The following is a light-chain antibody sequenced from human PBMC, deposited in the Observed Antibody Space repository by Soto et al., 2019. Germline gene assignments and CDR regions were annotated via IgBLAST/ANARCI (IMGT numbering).Light chain of an antibody. CDR2: KAS. CDR3: QQYKTYSRT. Sequence: DIQMTQSPSTLSASVGDRVTITCRASQSISHWLAWYQQKPGKAPKILIYKASSLESGVPSMFSGSDSGTEFTLTISSLQPDDFATYYCQQYKTYSRTFGQGTKLEIK. J-gene: IGKJ2*01. V-gene: IGKV1-5*03. CDR1: QSISHW.